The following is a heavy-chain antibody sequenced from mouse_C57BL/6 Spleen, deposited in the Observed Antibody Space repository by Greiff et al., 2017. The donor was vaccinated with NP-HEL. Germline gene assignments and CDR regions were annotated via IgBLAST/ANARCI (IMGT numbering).Heavy chain of an antibody. CDR3: ARSSTGRDLDY. J-gene: IGHJ2*01. Sequence: QVQLQQSGAELVKPGASVKISCKASGYAFSSYWMNWVKQRPGKGLEWIGQIYPGDGDTNYNGKFKGKATLTADKSSSTAYMQLSSLTSEDAAVYFCARSSTGRDLDYWGQGTTLTVSS. CDR1: GYAFSSYW. CDR2: IYPGDGDT. V-gene: IGHV1-80*01. D-gene: IGHD4-1*02.